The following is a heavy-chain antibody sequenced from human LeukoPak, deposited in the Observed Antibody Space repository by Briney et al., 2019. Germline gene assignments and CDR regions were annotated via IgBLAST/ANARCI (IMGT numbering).Heavy chain of an antibody. J-gene: IGHJ4*02. D-gene: IGHD7-27*01. V-gene: IGHV3-74*01. CDR2: ISSDARST. Sequence: GGSLRLSCAASGFTFSDYWMHWVRQDPEKGLVWVSRISSDARSTIYADSVKGRFTISRDNAKNMLYLQMNSLRAEDAAVYYCVRDPNWGNDHWGQGILVTVSS. CDR1: GFTFSDYW. CDR3: VRDPNWGNDH.